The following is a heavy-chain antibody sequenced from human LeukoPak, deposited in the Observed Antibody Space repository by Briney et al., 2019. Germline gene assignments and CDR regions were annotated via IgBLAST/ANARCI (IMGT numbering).Heavy chain of an antibody. V-gene: IGHV1-18*01. CDR1: GYTFTSYG. Sequence: ASVKVSCKASGYTFTSYGISWVRQAPGQGLEWMGWISAYNGNTNYAQKLQGRVTMTTDTSTSTAYMELRSLRSDDTAVYYCARVVPMVKGVNYYYYYMGVWGKGTTVTVSS. CDR3: ARVVPMVKGVNYYYYYMGV. CDR2: ISAYNGNT. J-gene: IGHJ6*03. D-gene: IGHD5-18*01.